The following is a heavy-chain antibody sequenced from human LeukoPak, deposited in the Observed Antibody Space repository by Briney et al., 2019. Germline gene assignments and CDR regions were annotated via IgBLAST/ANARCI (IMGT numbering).Heavy chain of an antibody. V-gene: IGHV1-2*02. CDR2: INPNSGVT. D-gene: IGHD3-22*01. CDR1: GYTFTGYY. J-gene: IGHJ4*02. Sequence: ASVKVSCKSSGYTFTGYYMHWVRQAPGQGLEWMGWINPNSGVTNYAQKFQGRVTMTRDTSISTAFMELSRLRSDDTAVYYCARTYYDSSGYVPFDYWGQGTLVTVSS. CDR3: ARTYYDSSGYVPFDY.